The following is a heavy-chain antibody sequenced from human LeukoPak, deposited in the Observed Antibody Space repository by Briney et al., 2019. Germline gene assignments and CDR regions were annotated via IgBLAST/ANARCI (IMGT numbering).Heavy chain of an antibody. J-gene: IGHJ4*02. CDR3: AREEDSYGSGSYTDY. V-gene: IGHV4-34*01. CDR2: INHSGST. Sequence: SETLSLTCAVYGGSFSGYYWSWIRQPPGKGLEWIGEINHSGSTYYNPSLKSRVTISVDTSKNQFSLKLSSVTAADTAVYYCAREEDSYGSGSYTDYWGQGTLVTVSS. CDR1: GGSFSGYY. D-gene: IGHD3-10*01.